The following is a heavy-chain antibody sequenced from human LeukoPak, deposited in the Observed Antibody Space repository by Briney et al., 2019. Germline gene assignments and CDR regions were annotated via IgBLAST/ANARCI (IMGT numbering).Heavy chain of an antibody. CDR2: IIPIFGTA. D-gene: IGHD3-9*01. CDR1: GGTFSSYA. CDR3: ARSPPDILTGYYNHYFDY. Sequence: ASVKVSCKASGGTFSSYAISWVRQAPGQGLEWMGGIIPIFGTAKYAQKFQGRVTNNTDESTSTAYMELSSLRSEDTAVYYCARSPPDILTGYYNHYFDYWGQGTLVTVSS. J-gene: IGHJ4*02. V-gene: IGHV1-69*05.